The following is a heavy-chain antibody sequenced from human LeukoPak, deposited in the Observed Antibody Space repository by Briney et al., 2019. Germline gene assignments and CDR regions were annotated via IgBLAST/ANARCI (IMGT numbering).Heavy chain of an antibody. D-gene: IGHD5-24*01. J-gene: IGHJ4*02. CDR3: ARDEDGYNGFDY. CDR1: GGTFSSYA. Sequence: ASVKVSCKASGGTFSSYAISWVRQAPGQGLEWMGGIIPIFGTANYAQKFQGRVTITADKSTSTAYMELSSLRSEDTAVYYCARDEDGYNGFDYWGQGTLVTVSS. CDR2: IIPIFGTA. V-gene: IGHV1-69*06.